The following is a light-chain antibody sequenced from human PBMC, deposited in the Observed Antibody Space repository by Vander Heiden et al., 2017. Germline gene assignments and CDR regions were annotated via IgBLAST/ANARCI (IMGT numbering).Light chain of an antibody. CDR3: QQYDNLPLT. CDR1: QDISNY. CDR2: DAS. V-gene: IGKV1-33*01. J-gene: IGKJ4*01. Sequence: SQVAQSPSSLSASVGDRVTITCQASQDISNYLNWYQQKPGKAPKLLIYDASNLETGVPSRFSGSGSGTDFTLTISSLQPEDIATYYCQQYDNLPLTFGRGTKVEIK.